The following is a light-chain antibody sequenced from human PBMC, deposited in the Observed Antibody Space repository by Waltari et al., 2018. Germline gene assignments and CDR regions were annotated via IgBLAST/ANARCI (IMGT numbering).Light chain of an antibody. CDR2: DAS. CDR1: QSVSSY. V-gene: IGKV3-11*01. Sequence: EIVLTQSPATLSLSPGERATLSCRASQSVSSYLAWFQHKPGQAPRLLIYDASNRATGVPARFSGSGSGTDVTLTISLEPEDFAVYYCQQRSNWPLTFGGGAKVEIK. J-gene: IGKJ4*01. CDR3: QQRSNWPLT.